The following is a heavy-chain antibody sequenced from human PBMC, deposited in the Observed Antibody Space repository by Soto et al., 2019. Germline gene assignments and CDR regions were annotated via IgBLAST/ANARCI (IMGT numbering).Heavy chain of an antibody. CDR3: ARRSGYDPPPIDY. CDR1: GFTFSSYA. J-gene: IGHJ4*02. Sequence: QVQLVESGGGVVQPGRSLRLSCAASGFTFSSYAMHWVRQAPGKGLEWVAVISYDGSNKYYADSVKGRFTISRDNSKNTLYLQMHSLRAEDTAVYYCARRSGYDPPPIDYWGQGTLVTVSS. V-gene: IGHV3-30-3*01. D-gene: IGHD5-12*01. CDR2: ISYDGSNK.